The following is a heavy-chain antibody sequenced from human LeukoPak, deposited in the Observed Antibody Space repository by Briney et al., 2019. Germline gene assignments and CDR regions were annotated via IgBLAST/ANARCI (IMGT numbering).Heavy chain of an antibody. V-gene: IGHV1-69*13. Sequence: ASVKVSCKASGGTFISYAISWVRQAPGQGLEWMGGIIPIFGTANYAQKFQGRVTITADESTSTAYMELSSLRSEDTAVYYCDTYYYDSSGYYFDYWGQGTLVTVSS. CDR2: IIPIFGTA. D-gene: IGHD3-22*01. CDR3: DTYYYDSSGYYFDY. J-gene: IGHJ4*02. CDR1: GGTFISYA.